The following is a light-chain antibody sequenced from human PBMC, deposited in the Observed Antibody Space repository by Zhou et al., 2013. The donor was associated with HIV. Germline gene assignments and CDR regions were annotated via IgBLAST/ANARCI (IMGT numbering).Light chain of an antibody. J-gene: IGKJ2*01. CDR3: QQRSNWPPT. V-gene: IGKV3-11*01. CDR1: QSVRSS. CDR2: DAS. Sequence: ETVMTQSPATLSVSPGEGATLSCRASQSVRSSLAWYQQKPGQAPRLLIYDASNRATGIPARFSGSGSGTDFTLTISSLEPEDFAVYYCQQRSNWPPTFGQGTKLEIK.